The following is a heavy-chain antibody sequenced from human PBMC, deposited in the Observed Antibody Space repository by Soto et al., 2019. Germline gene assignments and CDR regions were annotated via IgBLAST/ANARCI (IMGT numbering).Heavy chain of an antibody. CDR2: INPSGGST. CDR1: GYTFTSYY. CDR3: ARVPYCGGDCYPHFDY. Sequence: ASVKVSCKASGYTFTSYYMHWVRQAPGQGLEWMGIINPSGGSTSYAQKFQGRVTMTRDTSTSTVYMELSSLRSGDTAVYYCARVPYCGGDCYPHFDYWGQGTLVTVSS. V-gene: IGHV1-46*01. D-gene: IGHD2-21*02. J-gene: IGHJ4*02.